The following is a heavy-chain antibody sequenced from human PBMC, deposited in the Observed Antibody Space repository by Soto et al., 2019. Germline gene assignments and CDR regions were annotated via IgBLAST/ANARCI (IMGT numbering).Heavy chain of an antibody. J-gene: IGHJ3*01. D-gene: IGHD3-22*01. CDR2: VIPIFGTR. CDR1: GGSFSGYG. Sequence: QVQLVQSGAEVMQPGSSVKVSCKASGGSFSGYGVSWVRQAPGQRLEWIGGVIPIFGTREFAEKFQDRVTLSADESMTTAYMELGGLRSDDTATSFCSTNSMIAIIRTTFYLWGQGTVVTVAS. CDR3: STNSMIAIIRTTFYL. V-gene: IGHV1-69*01.